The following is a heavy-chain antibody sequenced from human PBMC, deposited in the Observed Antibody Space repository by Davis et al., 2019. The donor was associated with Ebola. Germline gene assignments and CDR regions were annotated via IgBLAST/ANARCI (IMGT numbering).Heavy chain of an antibody. J-gene: IGHJ6*02. CDR3: TTRETIVVVPAARYGMDV. D-gene: IGHD2-2*01. V-gene: IGHV3-73*01. CDR2: IRSKANSYAT. Sequence: GGSLRLSCAASGFTFSGSAMHWVRQASGKGLEWVGRIRSKANSYATAYAASVKGRFTISRDDSKNTAYLQMNSLKTEDTAVYYCTTRETIVVVPAARYGMDVWGQGTTVTVSS. CDR1: GFTFSGSA.